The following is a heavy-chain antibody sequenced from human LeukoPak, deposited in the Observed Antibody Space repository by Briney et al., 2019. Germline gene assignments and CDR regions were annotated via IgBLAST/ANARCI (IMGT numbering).Heavy chain of an antibody. CDR3: ASGRGYRYYYGMDV. J-gene: IGHJ6*04. V-gene: IGHV3-33*01. Sequence: GRSLRLSCAASGFTFCSYGMHRVRQAQGKGLEWVTVIWYDGGNNSYADSVKGRFTISRDNSKNTLYLQMNSLRAEDTAVYYCASGRGYRYYYGMDVWGKGTTVTVSS. CDR1: GFTFCSYG. D-gene: IGHD5-18*01. CDR2: IWYDGGNN.